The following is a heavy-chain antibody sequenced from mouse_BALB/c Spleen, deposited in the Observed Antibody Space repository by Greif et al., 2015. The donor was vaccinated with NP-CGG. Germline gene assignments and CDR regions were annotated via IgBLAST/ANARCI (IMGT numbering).Heavy chain of an antibody. CDR2: IDPSDSYT. CDR1: GYTFTSYW. D-gene: IGHD1-3*01. Sequence: QVQLRQPGAELAKPGASVKLSCKASGYTFTSYWMHWVKQRPGQGLEWIGEIDPSDSYTNYNQKFKGKATLTVDKSSSTAYMQLSSLTSEDSAVYYCARKDNRGYAMDYWGQGSSVTVSS. CDR3: ARKDNRGYAMDY. J-gene: IGHJ4*01. V-gene: IGHV1-69*02.